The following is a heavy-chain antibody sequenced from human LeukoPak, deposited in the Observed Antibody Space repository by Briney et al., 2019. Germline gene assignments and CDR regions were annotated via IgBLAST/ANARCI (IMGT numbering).Heavy chain of an antibody. CDR3: AKDVLLWFGEYYMDV. CDR1: GFTFSSYE. CDR2: ISNSGSNR. Sequence: PGGSLRLSCAASGFTFSSYEMNWVRQAPGKGLEWVSYISNSGSNRYYADSVKGRFTISRDNAKNSVYLQMNSLRAEDTAVYYCAKDVLLWFGEYYMDVWGKGTTVTISS. V-gene: IGHV3-48*03. J-gene: IGHJ6*03. D-gene: IGHD3-10*01.